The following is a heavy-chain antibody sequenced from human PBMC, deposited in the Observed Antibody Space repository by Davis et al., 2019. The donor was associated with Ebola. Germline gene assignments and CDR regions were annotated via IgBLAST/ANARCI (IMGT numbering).Heavy chain of an antibody. V-gene: IGHV4-34*01. CDR2: INHSGST. Sequence: MPSETLSLTCAVYGGSFTDYYWSWIRQPPGKELEWIGEINHSGSTNYNPSLKSRVTISVDTSKNQFSLKLNSVTAADTAVYFCARGRTGSYRPRLDYWGQGTLVTVSS. D-gene: IGHD3-10*01. CDR3: ARGRTGSYRPRLDY. J-gene: IGHJ4*02. CDR1: GGSFTDYY.